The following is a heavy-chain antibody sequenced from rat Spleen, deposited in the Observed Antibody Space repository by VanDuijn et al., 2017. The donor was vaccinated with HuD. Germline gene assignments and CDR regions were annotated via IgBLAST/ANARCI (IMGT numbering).Heavy chain of an antibody. J-gene: IGHJ4*01. CDR1: GFTFSDYY. D-gene: IGHD3-4*01. CDR3: TRNPMDA. CDR2: ISYDDSRT. V-gene: IGHV5-29*01. Sequence: EVQLVESDGGLVQPGRSLKLSCAASGFTFSDYYMAWVRQAPTKGLEWVATISYDDSRTYYRDSVKGRFTISRDNTKNTLYLQMDNLRSEDTATYYCTRNPMDAWGQGASVTVSS.